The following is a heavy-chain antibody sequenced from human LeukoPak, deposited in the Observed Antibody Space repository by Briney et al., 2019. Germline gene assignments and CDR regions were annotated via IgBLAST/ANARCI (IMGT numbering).Heavy chain of an antibody. CDR2: IREDGSEK. J-gene: IGHJ5*02. CDR3: ARTIQGLDWFDP. Sequence: GGSLRLSCAASGFTFSSYWMSWVRQAPGKGLEWVANIREDGSEKYYVDSVKGQFTISRDNAKNSLFLQMDSLRAEDTAVYYCARTIQGLDWFDPWGQGTLVTVSS. CDR1: GFTFSSYW. V-gene: IGHV3-7*01. D-gene: IGHD3-3*01.